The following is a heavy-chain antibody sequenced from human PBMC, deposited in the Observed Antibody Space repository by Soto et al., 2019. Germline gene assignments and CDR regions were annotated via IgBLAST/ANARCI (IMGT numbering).Heavy chain of an antibody. CDR3: ARLYCSASSCYSVGALDI. D-gene: IGHD2-15*01. V-gene: IGHV3-33*04. CDR2: IWFDGSDK. Sequence: WGSLRLSCAASGFTFSSYGIHFFRHSPLKWLEWVALIWFDGSDKYYTESVKGRFTISRDNSKSTLYLQMNSLRAEDTAVYYCARLYCSASSCYSVGALDIRGQGTMVTVSS. CDR1: GFTFSSYG. J-gene: IGHJ3*02.